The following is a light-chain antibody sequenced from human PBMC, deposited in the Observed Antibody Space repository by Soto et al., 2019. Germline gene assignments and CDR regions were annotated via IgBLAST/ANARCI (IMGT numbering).Light chain of an antibody. J-gene: IGLJ1*01. CDR2: EVS. Sequence: QSVLTQPPSVSGSPGQSVTISCTGTSSHVGSYNRVSWYQQPPGTAPKLMIYEVSNRPSGVPDRFSGSKSGNTASLTISGLQAEDEADYYCSSYTSSSPPYVFGTGTKVTVL. V-gene: IGLV2-18*02. CDR1: SSHVGSYNR. CDR3: SSYTSSSPPYV.